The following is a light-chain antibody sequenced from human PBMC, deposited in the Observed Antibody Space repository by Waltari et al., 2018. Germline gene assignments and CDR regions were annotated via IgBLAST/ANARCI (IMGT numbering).Light chain of an antibody. V-gene: IGKV3D-15*01. CDR3: QQYNDLLS. CDR2: SAS. J-gene: IGKJ4*01. CDR1: QSVGNS. Sequence: IEMTQSRATLALYPGEKATLSCSASQSVGNSLAWYQQNPGQAPKLLVYSASFRATGIPKRFSGSGSRTDFTLTITSLEPEDVGVYHCQQYNDLLSFGGGTRVQIK.